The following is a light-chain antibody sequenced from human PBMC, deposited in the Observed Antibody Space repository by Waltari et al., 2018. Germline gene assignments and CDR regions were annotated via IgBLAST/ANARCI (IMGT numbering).Light chain of an antibody. Sequence: QSVLTQPPSASGTPGQRVTISCSGSSSNIGTNYIYWYQQLPGTAPKLLIFRNDQRPSGAPDRVSASKSGTSASLAISGLRSEDEADYYCASWGDGLSGPSVVFGGGTKLTVL. CDR2: RND. V-gene: IGLV1-47*01. CDR3: ASWGDGLSGPSVV. CDR1: SSNIGTNY. J-gene: IGLJ2*01.